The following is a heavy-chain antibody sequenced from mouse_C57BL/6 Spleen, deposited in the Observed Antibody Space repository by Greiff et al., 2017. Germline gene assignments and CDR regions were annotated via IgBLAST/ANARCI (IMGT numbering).Heavy chain of an antibody. V-gene: IGHV1-72*01. Sequence: QVQLHQPWAELVTPGASVKLSCKASGYTFTSYWMHWVKQRPGRGLEWIGRIDPNSGGTKYNEKFKSKATLTVDKPSSTAYMQLSSLTSEDSAVYYCARSVTTVVATDYWGQGTTLTVSS. CDR2: IDPNSGGT. J-gene: IGHJ2*01. CDR3: ARSVTTVVATDY. CDR1: GYTFTSYW. D-gene: IGHD1-1*01.